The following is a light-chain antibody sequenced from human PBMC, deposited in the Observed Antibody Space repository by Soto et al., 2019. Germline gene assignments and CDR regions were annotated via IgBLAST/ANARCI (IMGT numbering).Light chain of an antibody. CDR1: SSNIGAGYD. Sequence: QSVLTQPPSVSGAPGQRVTISCTGSSSNIGAGYDVHWYQQLPGTAPKLLIYGNSNRPSGVPDRFSGSKSGTSASLAITGLQAEDEADHYCQSCDSSLSVIFGTGTKVTVL. CDR2: GNS. J-gene: IGLJ1*01. V-gene: IGLV1-40*01. CDR3: QSCDSSLSVI.